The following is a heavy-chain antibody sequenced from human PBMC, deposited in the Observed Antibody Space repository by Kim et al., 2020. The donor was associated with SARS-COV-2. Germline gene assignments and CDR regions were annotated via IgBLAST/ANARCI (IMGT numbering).Heavy chain of an antibody. V-gene: IGHV3-15*01. D-gene: IGHD2-8*01. J-gene: IGHJ4*02. Sequence: RTTDSAAPVKGRFTISRDDSTNTLYLQMNSLKTEDTAVYYCTTDTKFDYWGQGTLVTVSS. CDR2: RTT. CDR3: TTDTKFDY.